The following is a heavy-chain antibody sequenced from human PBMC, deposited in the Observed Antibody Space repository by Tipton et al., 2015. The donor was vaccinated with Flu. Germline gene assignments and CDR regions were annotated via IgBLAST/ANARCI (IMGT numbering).Heavy chain of an antibody. D-gene: IGHD3-16*01. CDR1: GGSISSYY. CDR3: ARVIWGSSDADYYFDY. J-gene: IGHJ4*02. V-gene: IGHV4-59*12. CDR2: IYYSGST. Sequence: TLSLTCTVSGGSISSYYWSWIRQPPGKGLEWIGYIYYSGSTNYNSSLKSRVTMSVDTSKNQFSLKLSSVTAADTAVYYCARVIWGSSDADYYFDYWGQGTLVTVSS.